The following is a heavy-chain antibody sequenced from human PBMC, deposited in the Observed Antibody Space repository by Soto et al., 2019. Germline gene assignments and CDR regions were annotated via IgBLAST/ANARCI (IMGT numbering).Heavy chain of an antibody. CDR2: IWYDGSNK. J-gene: IGHJ1*01. Sequence: QVQLVESGGGVVQPGRSLRLSCAASGFTFSSYGMHWVRQAPGKGLEWVAVIWYDGSNKYYADSVKGRFTSSRDNSKNTLYLQMNSLRAEDTAVDYCARGAGIAAAGYNEYFQHWGQGTLVTVSS. CDR3: ARGAGIAAAGYNEYFQH. V-gene: IGHV3-33*01. CDR1: GFTFSSYG. D-gene: IGHD6-13*01.